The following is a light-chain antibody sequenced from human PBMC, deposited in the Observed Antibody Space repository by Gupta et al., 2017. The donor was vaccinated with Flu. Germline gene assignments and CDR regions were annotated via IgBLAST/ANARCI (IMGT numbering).Light chain of an antibody. CDR2: GAS. J-gene: IGKJ1*01. Sequence: EIVITPSPATLSVSPGERATLSCRASQSVNRNLVWYQQKPGQAPRLLIYGASTRATGIPARFSGSGSGTEFTLTISSRQSEDFAVYYCQQYNNWPPWTFGQGTKVEIK. V-gene: IGKV3-15*01. CDR1: QSVNRN. CDR3: QQYNNWPPWT.